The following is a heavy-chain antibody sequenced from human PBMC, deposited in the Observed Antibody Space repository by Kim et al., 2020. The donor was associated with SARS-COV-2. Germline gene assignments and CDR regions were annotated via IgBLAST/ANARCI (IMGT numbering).Heavy chain of an antibody. V-gene: IGHV1-69*13. CDR3: ASPGIAARKIIYYYYGMDV. Sequence: SVKVSCKASGGTFSSYAISWVRQAPGQGLEWMGGIIPIFGTANYAQKFQGRVTITADESTSTAYMELSSLRSEDTAVYYCASPGIAARKIIYYYYGMDVWGQRTTVTVSS. D-gene: IGHD6-6*01. CDR2: IIPIFGTA. CDR1: GGTFSSYA. J-gene: IGHJ6*02.